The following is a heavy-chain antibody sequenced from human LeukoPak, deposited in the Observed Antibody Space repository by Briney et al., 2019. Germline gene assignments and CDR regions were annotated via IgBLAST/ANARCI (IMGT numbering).Heavy chain of an antibody. V-gene: IGHV4-59*11. J-gene: IGHJ4*02. CDR1: GGSISSHY. Sequence: SETLSLTCTVSGGSISSHYWSWIRQPPGKELEWIGYIYYSGSTNYNPSLKSRVTISADTSKNQFSLNLSSVTAADTAVYYCARLGYPDYWGQGTLVTVSS. CDR2: IYYSGST. CDR3: ARLGYPDY. D-gene: IGHD5-18*01.